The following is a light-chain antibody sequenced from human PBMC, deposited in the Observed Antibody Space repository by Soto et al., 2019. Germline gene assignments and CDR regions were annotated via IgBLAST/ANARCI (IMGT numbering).Light chain of an antibody. CDR1: TGAVTSGNY. J-gene: IGLJ3*02. V-gene: IGLV7-43*01. Sequence: QTVVTQEPTLTVSPGGTVTLTCASSTGAVTSGNYPSWFQQKPGQAPRTLIYTTDDKHSWTPARFSGSLLGGKAALTLSGVQPEDEAEYYCLLYYGGAHLVFGGGTKVTVL. CDR3: LLYYGGAHLV. CDR2: TTD.